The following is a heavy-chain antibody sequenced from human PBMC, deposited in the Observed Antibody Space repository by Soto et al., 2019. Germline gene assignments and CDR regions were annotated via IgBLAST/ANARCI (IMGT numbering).Heavy chain of an antibody. CDR1: GFAVSSSY. V-gene: IGHV3-53*02. CDR3: ARDPQTTSDYAMDV. D-gene: IGHD1-1*01. CDR2: TYTGGST. J-gene: IGHJ6*02. Sequence: EVQLVETGGDLIQSGGSLRLSCAASGFAVSSSYMMWVRQAPGKGLECISVTYTGGSTDYADSVKGRFTISRDDSRNTFYLQMNSLRAEDTAVYYCARDPQTTSDYAMDVWGQGTTVIVSS.